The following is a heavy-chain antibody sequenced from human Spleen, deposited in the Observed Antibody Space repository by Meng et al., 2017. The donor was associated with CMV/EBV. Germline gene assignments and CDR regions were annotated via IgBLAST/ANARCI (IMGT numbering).Heavy chain of an antibody. CDR3: ARDGNDYFMSGNWFDP. Sequence: ASVKVSCKASGYTFTSYDINWVRQAPGQGLEWMGWISAYNGNTNYAQKLQGRVTMTTDTSTSTAYMELRSLRSDDTAVYYCARDGNDYFMSGNWFDPWGQGTLVTVSS. CDR1: GYTFTSYD. CDR2: ISAYNGNT. J-gene: IGHJ5*02. D-gene: IGHD3-16*01. V-gene: IGHV1-18*01.